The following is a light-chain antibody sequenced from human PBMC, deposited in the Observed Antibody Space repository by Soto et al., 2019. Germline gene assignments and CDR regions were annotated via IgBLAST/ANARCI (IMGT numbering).Light chain of an antibody. J-gene: IGKJ2*01. CDR3: QHRTNWEYT. CDR2: GAS. V-gene: IGKV3-11*01. CDR1: QSVSGS. Sequence: EIVLTQSPATLSLSPGERATLSCRASQSVSGSLAWYQQKPGQAPRLLIYGASKRAPGIPVRFSASGSGTDFTLTISSLEPEDFAVYSCQHRTNWEYTFGQGTKLEIK.